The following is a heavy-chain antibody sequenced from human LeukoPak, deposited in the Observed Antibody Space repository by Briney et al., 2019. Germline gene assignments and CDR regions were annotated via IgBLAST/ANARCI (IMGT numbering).Heavy chain of an antibody. CDR1: GYTFTSYD. CDR3: ARRTPGVREHGSDP. D-gene: IGHD1/OR15-1a*01. V-gene: IGHV1-8*01. J-gene: IGHJ5*02. CDR2: MNPNSGNT. Sequence: ASVKVSCKASGYTFTSYDINWVRQATGQGLEWMGWMNPNSGNTGYAQKFQGRVTVTRNTSISTAYMELSSLRSEDTAVYYCARRTPGVREHGSDPWGQGTLVTVSS.